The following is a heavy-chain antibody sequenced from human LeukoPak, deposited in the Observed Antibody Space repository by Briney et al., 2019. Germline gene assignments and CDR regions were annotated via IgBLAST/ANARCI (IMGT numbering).Heavy chain of an antibody. CDR2: IYTSGST. CDR3: AREGEQLARGGFYYYYGMDV. CDR1: GGSISSYY. D-gene: IGHD6-13*01. Sequence: SETLSLTCTVSGGSISSYYWSWIRQPAGKGLEWIGRIYTSGSTNYNPSPKSRVTMSVDTSKNQFSLKLSSVTAADTAVYYCAREGEQLARGGFYYYYGMDVWGQGTTVTVSS. V-gene: IGHV4-4*07. J-gene: IGHJ6*02.